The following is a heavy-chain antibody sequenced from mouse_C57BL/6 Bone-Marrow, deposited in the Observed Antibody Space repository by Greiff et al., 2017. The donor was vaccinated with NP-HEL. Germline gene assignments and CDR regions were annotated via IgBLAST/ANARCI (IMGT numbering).Heavy chain of an antibody. V-gene: IGHV5-6*01. CDR2: ISSCGSDT. Sequence: EVQLVESGGELVKPGGSLKLSCAASGFTFSSYGMSWVRQTPDKRLEWVATISSCGSDTYYPDSVKGRVTISRDNAKNTLYLQMSSLKSEDTAVYYGKLGPYYYAMDYWGQGTSVTVSS. CDR1: GFTFSSYG. J-gene: IGHJ4*01. CDR3: KLGPYYYAMDY. D-gene: IGHD4-1*01.